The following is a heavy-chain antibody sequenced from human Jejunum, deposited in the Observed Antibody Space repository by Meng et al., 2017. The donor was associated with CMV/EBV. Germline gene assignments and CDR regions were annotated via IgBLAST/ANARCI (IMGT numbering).Heavy chain of an antibody. J-gene: IGHJ4*02. V-gene: IGHV3-23*01. Sequence: GSLRLSCAASGFTFSSHTMSWVRQAPGKGLEWVSSTTGSGTSTYYADSVKGRFTVSRDSSKNSLYLQMNSLRAEDTAVYYCAKLTDSWGQGALVTVSS. CDR3: AKLTDS. CDR1: GFTFSSHT. CDR2: TTGSGTST.